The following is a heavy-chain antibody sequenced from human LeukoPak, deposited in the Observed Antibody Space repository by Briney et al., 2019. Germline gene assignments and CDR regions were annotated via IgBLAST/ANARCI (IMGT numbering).Heavy chain of an antibody. D-gene: IGHD3-3*01. Sequence: ASVKVSCKASGYTFTGYYMHWVRQAPGQGLEWMGWINPNSGGTNYPQKFQGRVTMTRDTSISTAYMELSRLRSDDTAVYYCARDKTIFGVVIYFDYWGQGTLVTVSS. CDR3: ARDKTIFGVVIYFDY. V-gene: IGHV1-2*02. CDR1: GYTFTGYY. CDR2: INPNSGGT. J-gene: IGHJ4*02.